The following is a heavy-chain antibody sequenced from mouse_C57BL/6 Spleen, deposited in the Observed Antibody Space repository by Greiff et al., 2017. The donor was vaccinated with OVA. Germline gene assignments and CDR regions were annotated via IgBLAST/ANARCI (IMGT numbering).Heavy chain of an antibody. CDR1: GYTFTSYW. D-gene: IGHD2-14*01. J-gene: IGHJ2*01. CDR2: IYPGSGST. V-gene: IGHV1-55*01. Sequence: QVQLKQPGAELVKPGSSVKMSCKASGYTFTSYWITWVKQRPGQGLEWIGDIYPGSGSTNYNEKFKSKATLTVDTSSSTAYMQLSSLTSEGSAVYYCARKLLSVDYFDYWGQGTTLTVSS. CDR3: ARKLLSVDYFDY.